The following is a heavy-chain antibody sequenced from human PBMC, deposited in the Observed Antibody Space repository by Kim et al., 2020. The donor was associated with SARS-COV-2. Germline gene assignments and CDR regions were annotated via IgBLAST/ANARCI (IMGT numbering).Heavy chain of an antibody. V-gene: IGHV3-30*01. Sequence: YYADSVKGRLTISRDNSKNTLYLQMNSLRAEDTAVYYCARVIVGATSPDYWGQGTLVTVSS. CDR3: ARVIVGATSPDY. D-gene: IGHD1-26*01. J-gene: IGHJ4*02.